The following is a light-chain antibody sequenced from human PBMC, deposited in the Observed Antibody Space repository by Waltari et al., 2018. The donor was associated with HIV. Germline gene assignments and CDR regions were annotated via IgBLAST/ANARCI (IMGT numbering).Light chain of an antibody. V-gene: IGLV1-47*01. CDR3: AAWDGSLSVVV. CDR1: SSNIGSNY. J-gene: IGLJ2*01. CDR2: RTN. Sequence: QSVLTQPPSASGTPGQRVTISCSGSSSNIGSNYVYWYQQLPGTAPKLLLYRTNHRPSGVPDRFSGSNAGTSASLAISGLRSEDEADYYCAAWDGSLSVVVFGGGTKLTVL.